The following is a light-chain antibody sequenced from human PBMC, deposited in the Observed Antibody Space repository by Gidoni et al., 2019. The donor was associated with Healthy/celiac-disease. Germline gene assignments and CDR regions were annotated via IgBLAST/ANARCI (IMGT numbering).Light chain of an antibody. CDR1: NCDVGGYNY. Sequence: QTDLTQSAAVSGSPGQSINISCIGTNCDVGGYNYVSLYQQHPGKAPKLMIYDVSNPPSGISNRFSGSKSGNTASLTISGLQAEDEADYYCSSYTSSSTLVFGGGDQADRP. CDR3: SSYTSSSTLV. CDR2: DVS. V-gene: IGLV2-14*01. J-gene: IGLJ3*02.